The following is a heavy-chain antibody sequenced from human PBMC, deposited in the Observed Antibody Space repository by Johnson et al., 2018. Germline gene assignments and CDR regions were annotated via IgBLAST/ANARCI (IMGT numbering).Heavy chain of an antibody. V-gene: IGHV3-53*01. CDR1: GFTVSSNY. CDR2: IYSGGST. CDR3: ARDRSYYYDYYMDV. Sequence: VQLVQSGGGLIQPGGSLRLSCAASGFTVSSNYMSWVRQAPGKGLEWVSVIYSGGSTYYADSVKGRFTISRDDAKNSLYLQMNSLRAEDTAVYYCARDRSYYYDYYMDVWGKGTTVTVSS. J-gene: IGHJ6*03.